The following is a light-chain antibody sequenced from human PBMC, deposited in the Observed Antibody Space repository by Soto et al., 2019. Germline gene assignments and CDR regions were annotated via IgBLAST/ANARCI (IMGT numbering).Light chain of an antibody. J-gene: IGKJ1*01. CDR3: QQYNDWPLT. CDR2: GAS. CDR1: QSVSSSY. Sequence: ENVLTQSPGTLSLSKGGRATLSCRASQSVSSSYLAWYQQKPGQAPRLLIYGASIRATGIPARFSGSGSGTEFTLTISSLQSEDFALYYCQQYNDWPLTFGQGTKVDI. V-gene: IGKV3-15*01.